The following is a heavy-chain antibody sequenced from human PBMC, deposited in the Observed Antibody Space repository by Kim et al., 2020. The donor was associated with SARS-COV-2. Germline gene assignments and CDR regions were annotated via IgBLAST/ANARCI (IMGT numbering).Heavy chain of an antibody. CDR2: IYSGGSST. Sequence: GGSLRLSCAASGFTFSSYAMSWVRQAPGKGLEWVSVIYSGGSSTYYADSVKGRFTISRDNSKNTLYLQMNSLRAEDTAVYYCAKDRRPVRGARLTDYSFDYWGQGTLVTVSS. CDR3: AKDRRPVRGARLTDYSFDY. J-gene: IGHJ4*02. V-gene: IGHV3-23*03. CDR1: GFTFSSYA. D-gene: IGHD4-17*01.